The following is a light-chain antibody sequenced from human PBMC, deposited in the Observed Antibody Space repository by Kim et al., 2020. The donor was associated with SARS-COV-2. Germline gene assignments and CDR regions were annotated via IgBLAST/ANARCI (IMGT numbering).Light chain of an antibody. J-gene: IGLJ2*01. CDR1: SLRSYC. CDR3: NSRDSSGTVV. V-gene: IGLV3-19*01. Sequence: SSELTQDPAVSVALGQTVRITCQGDSLRSYCASWYQQKPGQAPVLVIYGKNNRPSGIPDRFSGSSSGNTASLTITGAQAEDEADYYCNSRDSSGTVVFGG. CDR2: GKN.